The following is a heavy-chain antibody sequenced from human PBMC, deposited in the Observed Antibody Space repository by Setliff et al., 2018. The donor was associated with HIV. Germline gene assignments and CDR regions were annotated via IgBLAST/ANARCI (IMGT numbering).Heavy chain of an antibody. CDR2: IYHSGST. J-gene: IGHJ3*02. CDR1: GGSISSNW. CDR3: ARDLSQPQFVVTPLDAFDI. Sequence: SETLSLTCAVSGGSISSNWWSWVRQSPGKGLEWIGEIYHSGSTHYNPSLQSRVTISVDTSKNQFSLKLSSVTAADTAVYYCARDLSQPQFVVTPLDAFDIWGQGTMVTV. V-gene: IGHV4-4*02. D-gene: IGHD2-21*01.